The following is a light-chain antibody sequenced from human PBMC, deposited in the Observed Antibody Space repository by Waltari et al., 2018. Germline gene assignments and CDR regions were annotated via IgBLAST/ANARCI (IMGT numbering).Light chain of an antibody. CDR3: QQYQKSPWT. CDR1: QSLKNW. Sequence: DIQMTQSPSTLSASVGDRVTITCRASQSLKNWLAWFQQKPGKAPKVLIYKASILESGVPSRFSGSVSGTEFTLTISSLQPDDFGSYYCQQYQKSPWTFGQGTKVEIK. V-gene: IGKV1-5*03. J-gene: IGKJ1*01. CDR2: KAS.